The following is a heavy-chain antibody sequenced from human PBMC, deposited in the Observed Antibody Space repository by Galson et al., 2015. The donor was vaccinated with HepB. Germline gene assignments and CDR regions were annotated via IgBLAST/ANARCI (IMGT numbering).Heavy chain of an antibody. J-gene: IGHJ4*02. CDR2: IDPSDSYT. CDR3: ARHPYCSSTSCYRQFDY. CDR1: GYSFTSYW. Sequence: QSGAEVKKPGESLRISCKGSGYSFTSYWISWVRQMPGKGLEWMGRIDPSDSYTNYSPSFQGHVTISADKSISTAYLQWSSLKASDTAMYYRARHPYCSSTSCYRQFDYWGQGTLVTVSS. V-gene: IGHV5-10-1*01. D-gene: IGHD2-2*02.